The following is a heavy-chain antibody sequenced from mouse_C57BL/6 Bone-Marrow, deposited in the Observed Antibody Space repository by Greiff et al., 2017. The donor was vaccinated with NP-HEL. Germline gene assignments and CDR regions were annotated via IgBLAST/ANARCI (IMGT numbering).Heavy chain of an antibody. CDR2: IDPETGGT. Sequence: VQLQQSGAELVRPGASVTLSCKASGYTFTDYEMHWVKQTPVHGLEWIGAIDPETGGTAYNQKFKGKAILTADKSSSTAYMELRSLTSEDSAVYYCLDGYSALFAYWGQGTLVTVSA. CDR1: GYTFTDYE. J-gene: IGHJ3*01. V-gene: IGHV1-15*01. D-gene: IGHD2-3*01. CDR3: LDGYSALFAY.